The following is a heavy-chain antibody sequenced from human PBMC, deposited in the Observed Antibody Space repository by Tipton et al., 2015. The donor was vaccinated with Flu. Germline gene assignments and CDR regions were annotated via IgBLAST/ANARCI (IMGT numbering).Heavy chain of an antibody. V-gene: IGHV4-34*01. CDR2: IHYTGNT. CDR3: AQARLFYFDY. CDR1: GGSFSGYY. Sequence: TLSLTCAVYGGSFSGYYCSWIRQPPGKGLEWIGSIHYTGNTYYSPSLHSRVTMSQDTSKNQFSLRLRSVTAADTAVYYCAQARLFYFDYWGQGALVTVSS. J-gene: IGHJ4*02.